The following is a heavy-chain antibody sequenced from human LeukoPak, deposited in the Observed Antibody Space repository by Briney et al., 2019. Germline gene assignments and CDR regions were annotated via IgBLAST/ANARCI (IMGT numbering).Heavy chain of an antibody. CDR3: ARDRGASPQNWFDP. CDR2: IYYSGST. CDR1: GGSISSYY. D-gene: IGHD3-10*01. Sequence: SETLSLTCTVSGGSISSYYWSWIRQPPGKGLEWIGYIYYSGSTNYNPSLKSRVTISVDTSKNQFSLKLSSVTAADTAVYYCARDRGASPQNWFDPWGQGTLVTVSS. V-gene: IGHV4-59*01. J-gene: IGHJ5*02.